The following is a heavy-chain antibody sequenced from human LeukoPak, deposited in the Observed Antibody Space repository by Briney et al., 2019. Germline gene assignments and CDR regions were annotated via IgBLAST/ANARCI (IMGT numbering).Heavy chain of an antibody. Sequence: GGSLRLSCAASGFSFSSYAMSWVRQAPGQGQEWVSASTGGSTYYPDSVKGRFTVSRDNSKNTLYLQLNSLRADDTAVYYCAKGALGAAYWYFDVWGRGTLVSVSS. CDR1: GFSFSSYA. V-gene: IGHV3-23*01. CDR3: AKGALGAAYWYFDV. CDR2: STGGST. J-gene: IGHJ2*01. D-gene: IGHD1-26*01.